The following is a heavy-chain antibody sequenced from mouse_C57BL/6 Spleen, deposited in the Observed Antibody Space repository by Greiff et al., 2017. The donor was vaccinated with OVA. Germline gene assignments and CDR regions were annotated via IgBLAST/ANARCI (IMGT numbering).Heavy chain of an antibody. CDR1: GFNIKNTY. CDR2: IDPANGNT. CDR3: ARWDTTVVAPFAY. J-gene: IGHJ3*01. V-gene: IGHV14-3*01. D-gene: IGHD1-1*01. Sequence: DVKLVESVAELVRPGASVKLSCTASGFNIKNTYMHWVKQRPEQGLEWIGRIDPANGNTKYAPKFQGKATITADTSSNTAYLQLSSLTSEDTAIYYCARWDTTVVAPFAYWGQGTLVTVSA.